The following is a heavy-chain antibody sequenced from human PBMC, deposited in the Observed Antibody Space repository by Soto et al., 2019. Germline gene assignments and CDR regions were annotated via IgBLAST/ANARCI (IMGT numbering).Heavy chain of an antibody. D-gene: IGHD2-21*02. V-gene: IGHV4-34*02. CDR3: ARGYFVFGRLARGRTAIDT. Sequence: QVHLQQWGAGLLKPSETLSLSCAVYGDSFTDYSWTWIRQSPGKGLEWLGEINHSGITRHNPSLKSRVIISVDTSKNQFSLKLHSVTAADTAVYYCARGYFVFGRLARGRTAIDTWGLGTHVTVSS. CDR2: INHSGIT. J-gene: IGHJ3*02. CDR1: GDSFTDYS.